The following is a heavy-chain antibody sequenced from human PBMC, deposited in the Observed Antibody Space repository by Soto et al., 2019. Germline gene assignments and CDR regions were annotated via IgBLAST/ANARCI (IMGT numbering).Heavy chain of an antibody. D-gene: IGHD2-15*01. CDR2: ISGSGGST. J-gene: IGHJ4*02. Sequence: GGSLRLSCAASGFTFSSYAMSWVRQAPGKGLEWVSGISGSGGSTYSPDSVKGRFTISRANSKNTLYLQMNSLRAEDTAVYYCAKDSASVGYCSSGSCYSDYWGQGTLVTVSS. V-gene: IGHV3-23*01. CDR1: GFTFSSYA. CDR3: AKDSASVGYCSSGSCYSDY.